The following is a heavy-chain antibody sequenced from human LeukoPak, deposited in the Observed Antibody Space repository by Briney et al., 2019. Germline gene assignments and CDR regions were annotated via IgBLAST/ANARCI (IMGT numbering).Heavy chain of an antibody. CDR1: GGSISSYY. D-gene: IGHD2-15*01. Sequence: SETLSLTCTVSGGSISSYYWSWIRQPPGKGLEWIGYIYYSGSTNYNPSLKSRVTISVDTSKNQFSLKLSSVTAADTAVYYCARLKRIFGYYYYYMDVWGKGTTVTISS. V-gene: IGHV4-59*01. CDR2: IYYSGST. J-gene: IGHJ6*03. CDR3: ARLKRIFGYYYYYMDV.